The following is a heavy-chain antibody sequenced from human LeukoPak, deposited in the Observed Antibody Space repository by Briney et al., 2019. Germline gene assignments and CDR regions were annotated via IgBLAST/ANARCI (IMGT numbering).Heavy chain of an antibody. CDR1: GYTFTSYD. V-gene: IGHV1-69*13. D-gene: IGHD3-16*01. CDR3: ARIGGGQPGDYYYYYYMDV. CDR2: IIPIFGTA. Sequence: GASVKVSCKASGYTFTSYDINWVRQAPGQGLEWMGGIIPIFGTANYAQKFQGRVTITADESTSTAYMELSSLRSEDTAVYYCARIGGGQPGDYYYYYYMDVWGKGTTVTVSS. J-gene: IGHJ6*03.